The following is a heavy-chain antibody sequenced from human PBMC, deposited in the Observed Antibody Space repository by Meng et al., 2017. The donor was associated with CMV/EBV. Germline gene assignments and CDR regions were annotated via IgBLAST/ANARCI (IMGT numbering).Heavy chain of an antibody. CDR1: GGYFSGYY. CDR2: INHSGST. V-gene: IGHV4-34*01. D-gene: IGHD1-26*01. CDR3: ARGVGATGKADY. Sequence: QVPLQQWGAGLLKPSQTLALTSAVYGGYFSGYYWTWIRQPPGKGLEWIGEINHSGSTNYNPPLKSRVTISVDTSKNQFPLKLSSVTAADTAVYYCARGVGATGKADYWGQGTLVTVSS. J-gene: IGHJ4*02.